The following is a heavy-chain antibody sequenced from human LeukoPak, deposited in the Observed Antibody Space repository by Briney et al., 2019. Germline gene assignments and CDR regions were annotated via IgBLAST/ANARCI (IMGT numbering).Heavy chain of an antibody. Sequence: SETLSLTCAVSGGSISSGGYSWSWIRQPPGKGLEWIGYISHSGSTNYNPSLKSRVTISVDRSKNQFSPNLSSVTAADTAVYYCARADSSGWYESFDYWGQGTLVTVSS. J-gene: IGHJ4*02. CDR3: ARADSSGWYESFDY. CDR2: ISHSGST. D-gene: IGHD6-19*01. V-gene: IGHV4-30-2*01. CDR1: GGSISSGGYS.